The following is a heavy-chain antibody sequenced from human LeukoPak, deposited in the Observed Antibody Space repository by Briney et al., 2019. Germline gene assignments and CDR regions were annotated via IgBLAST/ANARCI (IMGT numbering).Heavy chain of an antibody. CDR1: GFTVSSNY. V-gene: IGHV3-53*01. D-gene: IGHD6-19*01. Sequence: GGSLRLSCAASGFTVSSNYMSWVRQAPGKGLEWVSVIYSGGSTYYADSVKGRFTISRDNSKNTLYLQMNSLRAEDTAVYYCATQYTGYSSGWWGINYWGQGTLVTVSS. CDR2: IYSGGST. J-gene: IGHJ4*02. CDR3: ATQYTGYSSGWWGINY.